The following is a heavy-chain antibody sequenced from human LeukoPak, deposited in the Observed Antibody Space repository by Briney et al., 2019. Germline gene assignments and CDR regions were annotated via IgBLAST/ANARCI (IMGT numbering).Heavy chain of an antibody. J-gene: IGHJ5*02. Sequence: PGRSLRLSCAASGFTFSSYGMHWVRQAPGKGLEWVAVISYDGSNKYYADSVKGRFTISRDNSKNTLYLQMNSLRSEDTAVYYCATLMVRGVIRLNWFDPWGQGTLVTVSS. CDR1: GFTFSSYG. V-gene: IGHV3-30*03. CDR2: ISYDGSNK. CDR3: ATLMVRGVIRLNWFDP. D-gene: IGHD3-10*01.